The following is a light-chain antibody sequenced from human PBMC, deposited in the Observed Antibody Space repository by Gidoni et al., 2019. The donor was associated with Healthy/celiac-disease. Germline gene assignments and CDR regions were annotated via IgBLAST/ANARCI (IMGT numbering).Light chain of an antibody. CDR3: QQRRNWFT. CDR1: QSVSSY. J-gene: IGKJ5*01. V-gene: IGKV3-11*01. CDR2: DAS. Sequence: EIVLTQSPATLSLSPGERATLSCKASQSVSSYLAWYQQKPGQAPRLLIYDASNRATGIPARFSGSGSGTDFTLTISSLESEDVAVYYCQQRRNWFTFGQGTRLEIK.